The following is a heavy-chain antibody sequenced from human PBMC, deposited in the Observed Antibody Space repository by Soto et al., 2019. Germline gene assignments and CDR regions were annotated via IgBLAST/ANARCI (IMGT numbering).Heavy chain of an antibody. V-gene: IGHV4-39*01. D-gene: IGHD3-22*01. CDR3: ANFADYYDSSGYYPWYFDY. CDR1: GGSISSGGYY. Sequence: PSETLSLTCTVSGGSISSGGYYWSWIRQHPGKGLEWIGSIYYSGSTYYNPSLKSRVTISVDTSKNQFSLKLSSVTAADTAVYYCANFADYYDSSGYYPWYFDYWGQGTLVTVSS. CDR2: IYYSGST. J-gene: IGHJ4*02.